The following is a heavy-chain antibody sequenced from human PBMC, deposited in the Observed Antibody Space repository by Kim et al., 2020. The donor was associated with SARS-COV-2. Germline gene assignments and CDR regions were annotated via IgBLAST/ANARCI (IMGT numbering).Heavy chain of an antibody. CDR1: GFTFSSYG. CDR3: ARDRACSGGSCRAVFDY. J-gene: IGHJ4*02. V-gene: IGHV3-33*01. Sequence: LSLTCAASGFTFSSYGMHWVRQAPGKGLEWVAVIWYDGSNKYYADSVKGRFTISRDNSKNTLYLQMNSLRAEDTAVYYCARDRACSGGSCRAVFDYWGQGTLVTVSS. D-gene: IGHD2-15*01. CDR2: IWYDGSNK.